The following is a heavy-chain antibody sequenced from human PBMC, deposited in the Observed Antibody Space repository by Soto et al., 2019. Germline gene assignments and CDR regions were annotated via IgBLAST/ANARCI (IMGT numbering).Heavy chain of an antibody. CDR1: GFTFSSYA. CDR3: SKDGQYYYDRIDY. V-gene: IGHV3-23*01. Sequence: EVQLLESGGGLVQPGGSLRLSCAASGFTFSSYAMSWVRQAPGKGLEWVSGISGSGDSTYYADSVKGRFTISRDNSKKTLYLQMNSLRAEDTAVYYWSKDGQYYYDRIDYWGQGTLVTVSS. CDR2: ISGSGDST. J-gene: IGHJ4*02. D-gene: IGHD3-10*02.